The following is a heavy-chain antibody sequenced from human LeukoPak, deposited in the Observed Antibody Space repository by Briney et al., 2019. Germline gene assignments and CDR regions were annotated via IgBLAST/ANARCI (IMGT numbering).Heavy chain of an antibody. CDR1: GDSIRSSSYY. CDR2: IYYTGST. CDR3: ASRYYYDPSGYFLI. Sequence: SETLSLTCTVSGDSIRSSSYYWAWIRQAPGKGLEWIGFIYYTGSTYYNPSLQGRVTISIDTSNNQFSLKLRSMAAADRAVYFYASRYYYDPSGYFLIWGQGTMVTVSS. V-gene: IGHV4-39*01. D-gene: IGHD3-22*01. J-gene: IGHJ4*02.